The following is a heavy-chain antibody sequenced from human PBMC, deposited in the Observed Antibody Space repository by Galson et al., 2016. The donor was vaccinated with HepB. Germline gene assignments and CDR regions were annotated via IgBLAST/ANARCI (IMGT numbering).Heavy chain of an antibody. CDR1: GFIMNSDY. V-gene: IGHV3-53*01. J-gene: IGHJ3*02. D-gene: IGHD3-22*01. Sequence: SLRLSCAASGFIMNSDYISWVRQAPGKGLEWIALLYSVGTTHYADSVQGRFTISRDNSKTTLFLQMNNLRVEDTATYYCADSSGSYYDAFDIWDPGTMVTVTS. CDR2: LYSVGTT. CDR3: ADSSGSYYDAFDI.